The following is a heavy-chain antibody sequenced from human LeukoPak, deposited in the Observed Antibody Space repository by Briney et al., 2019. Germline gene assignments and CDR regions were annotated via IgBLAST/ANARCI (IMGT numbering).Heavy chain of an antibody. CDR1: GGTFSSYA. Sequence: ASVKVSCKASGGTFSSYAISWVRQAPGQGLEWMGRIIPILGIANYAQKFQGRVTITADKSTSTAYMELSSLRSEDTAVYYCARGVPSSSSDWFDPWGQGTLVTVSS. CDR2: IIPILGIA. D-gene: IGHD6-6*01. CDR3: ARGVPSSSSDWFDP. J-gene: IGHJ5*02. V-gene: IGHV1-69*04.